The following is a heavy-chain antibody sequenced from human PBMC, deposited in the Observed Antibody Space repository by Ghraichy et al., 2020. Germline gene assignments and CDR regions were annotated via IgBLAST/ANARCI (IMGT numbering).Heavy chain of an antibody. V-gene: IGHV3-23*01. Sequence: GGSLRLSCAASGFTFSSYAMHWVRQAPGKGLEWVSGISGIGGSAYSADSVKGRFTISRDNSKNTVYLQMNSLRVEDTALYYCAKGAYCSGGSCFYYYGLDVWGHGTTVTVSS. CDR2: ISGIGGSA. CDR1: GFTFSSYA. J-gene: IGHJ6*02. CDR3: AKGAYCSGGSCFYYYGLDV. D-gene: IGHD2-15*01.